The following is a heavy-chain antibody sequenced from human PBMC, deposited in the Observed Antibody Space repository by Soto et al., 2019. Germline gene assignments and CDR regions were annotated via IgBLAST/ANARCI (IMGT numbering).Heavy chain of an antibody. D-gene: IGHD3-3*01. J-gene: IGHJ6*03. CDR1: GYTFTGYY. CDR3: ARSGAYYDFWSGSYYYMDF. CDR2: INPNSGGT. V-gene: IGHV1-2*04. Sequence: ASVKVSCKASGYTFTGYYMHWVRQAPGQGLEWMGWINPNSGGTNYAQKFQGWVTMTRDTSISTAYMELSRLRSDDTAVYYCARSGAYYDFWSGSYYYMDFWGKGTTVTAP.